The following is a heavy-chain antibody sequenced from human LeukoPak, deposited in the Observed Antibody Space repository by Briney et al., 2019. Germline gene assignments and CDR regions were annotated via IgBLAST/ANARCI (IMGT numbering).Heavy chain of an antibody. D-gene: IGHD3-3*01. V-gene: IGHV1-18*01. CDR3: ARAPPPFWSGSGYYFDY. Sequence: ASVKVSCKASGYAFTSYGISWVRRAPGQGLEWMGWISAYNGNTNYAQKLQGRVTMTTDTSTSTAYMELSSLRSEDTAVYYCARAPPPFWSGSGYYFDYWGQGTLVTVSS. CDR1: GYAFTSYG. CDR2: ISAYNGNT. J-gene: IGHJ4*02.